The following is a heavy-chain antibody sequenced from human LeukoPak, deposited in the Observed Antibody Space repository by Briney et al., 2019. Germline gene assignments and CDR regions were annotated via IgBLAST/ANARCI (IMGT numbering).Heavy chain of an antibody. Sequence: SETLSLTCAVSGYSISSGYYWGWIRHPPRKGLEWIGSIYHNGNTYYDPSRKSRVTISVDTSKNEFSLKLSSVTAADTDVYYCARAYHSSWYLNWFDPWGQGTLVTVSS. CDR3: ARAYHSSWYLNWFDP. CDR2: IYHNGNT. V-gene: IGHV4-38-2*01. D-gene: IGHD6-13*01. J-gene: IGHJ5*02. CDR1: GYSISSGYY.